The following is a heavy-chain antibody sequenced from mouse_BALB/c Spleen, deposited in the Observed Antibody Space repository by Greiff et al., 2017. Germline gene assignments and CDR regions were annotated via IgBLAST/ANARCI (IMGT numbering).Heavy chain of an antibody. CDR2: IHPVSGGT. CDR1: GYTFTYYE. CDR3: TRWGPAAMDY. J-gene: IGHJ4*01. D-gene: IGHD3-3*01. V-gene: IGHV1-23*01. Sequence: HLPHSFSYLFIPGASLNLSCNSFGYTFTYYEIHCVNHTPVHFLEFILAIHPVSGGTAYNQKFKGKATLTADKSSSTAYMELSSLTSEDSAVYYCTRWGPAAMDYWGQGTSV.